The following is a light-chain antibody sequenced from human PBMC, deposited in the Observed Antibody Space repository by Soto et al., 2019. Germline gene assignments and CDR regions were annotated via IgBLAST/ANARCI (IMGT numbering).Light chain of an antibody. J-gene: IGKJ3*01. V-gene: IGKV3-20*01. CDR2: AS. CDR3: QHYGTSAL. Sequence: EIVLTQSPGTLSLSPGERATLSCRASQSVSDMYLAWYQQKPGQAPRLLIYASNRATGIPDRFSGSGSGTDVTLTISRLEPEGFAVYYCQHYGTSALFGPGTKVDIK. CDR1: QSVSDMY.